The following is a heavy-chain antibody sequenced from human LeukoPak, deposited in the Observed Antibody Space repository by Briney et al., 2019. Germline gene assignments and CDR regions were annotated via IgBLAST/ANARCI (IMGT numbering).Heavy chain of an antibody. D-gene: IGHD5-24*01. J-gene: IGHJ3*02. CDR2: IYYSGSR. Sequence: SETLSLTCTVSGGSISSYYWSWIRQPPGKGLEWIGYIYYSGSRNYNPSLKSRVTISVDTSKNQLSLKLSSVTAADTAVYYCTRHGRWLQQYDAFDIWGQGTMVTVSS. V-gene: IGHV4-59*08. CDR1: GGSISSYY. CDR3: TRHGRWLQQYDAFDI.